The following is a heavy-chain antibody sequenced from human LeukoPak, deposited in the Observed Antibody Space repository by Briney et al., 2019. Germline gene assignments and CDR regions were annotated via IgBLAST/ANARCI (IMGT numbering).Heavy chain of an antibody. J-gene: IGHJ4*02. D-gene: IGHD3-3*02. CDR1: GGSISSGSYY. Sequence: PSETLSLTCTVSGGSISSGSYYWSWIRQPAGKGLEWIGRIYTSGSTHYNPSLKSRVTISVDTSKNQFSLNLRALSAADTAVYFCARQGSISAFDFWGRGTLVTVSS. CDR3: ARQGSISAFDF. V-gene: IGHV4-61*02. CDR2: IYTSGST.